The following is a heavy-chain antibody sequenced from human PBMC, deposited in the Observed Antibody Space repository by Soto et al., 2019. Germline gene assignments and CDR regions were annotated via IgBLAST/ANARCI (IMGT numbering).Heavy chain of an antibody. CDR1: GYSFTSYW. V-gene: IGHV5-51*01. D-gene: IGHD6-19*01. CDR3: ARQDTGSYSSGWYALGFYYYYGMDV. J-gene: IGHJ6*02. Sequence: ESLKISCKGSGYSFTSYWIGWVRQMPGKGLEWMGIIYPGDSDTRYSPSFQGQVTISADKSISTAYLQWSSLKASDTAMYYCARQDTGSYSSGWYALGFYYYYGMDVWGQGTTVTVSS. CDR2: IYPGDSDT.